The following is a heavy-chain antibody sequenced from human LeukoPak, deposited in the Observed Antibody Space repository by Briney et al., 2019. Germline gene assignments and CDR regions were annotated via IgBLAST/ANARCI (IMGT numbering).Heavy chain of an antibody. CDR3: ATAVADPYGMDV. J-gene: IGHJ6*02. Sequence: SQTLSLTCAISGDSVSSNSAAWNWIRQSPSRGLEWLGRTYYRSKWYNDYAVSVKSRITINPDTSKNQFSLQLNSVTAADTAVYYCATAVADPYGMDVWGQGTTVTVSS. D-gene: IGHD6-19*01. CDR2: TYYRSKWYN. V-gene: IGHV6-1*01. CDR1: GDSVSSNSAA.